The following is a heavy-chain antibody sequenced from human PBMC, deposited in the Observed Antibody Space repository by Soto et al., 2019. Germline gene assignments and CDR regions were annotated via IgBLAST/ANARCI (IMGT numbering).Heavy chain of an antibody. J-gene: IGHJ6*03. CDR2: IYYSGST. CDR3: VRSASNSSSWYWTQPYYYYYYMDV. CDR1: GGSISSYY. Sequence: KASETLSLTCTVSGGSISSYYWSWIRQPPGKGLEWIGYIYYSGSTNYNPSLKSRVTISVDTSKNQFSLKLSSVTAADTAVYYCVRSASNSSSWYWTQPYYYYYYMDVWGKGTTVTVSS. V-gene: IGHV4-59*08. D-gene: IGHD6-13*01.